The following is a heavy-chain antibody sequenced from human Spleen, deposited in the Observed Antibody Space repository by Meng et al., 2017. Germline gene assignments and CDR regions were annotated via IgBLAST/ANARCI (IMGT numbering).Heavy chain of an antibody. V-gene: IGHV3-66*02. D-gene: IGHD3-22*01. CDR3: ARSGGDYYDSSGNYYVIDALDI. Sequence: GESLKISCAASGFTVSSNYMSWVRQAPGKGLEWVSVIYTIGTTYYADSVKGRFTISRDNSKNTVYLQMNSLRAEDTAVYYCARSGGDYYDSSGNYYVIDALDIWGQGTLVTVSS. J-gene: IGHJ3*02. CDR2: IYTIGTT. CDR1: GFTVSSNY.